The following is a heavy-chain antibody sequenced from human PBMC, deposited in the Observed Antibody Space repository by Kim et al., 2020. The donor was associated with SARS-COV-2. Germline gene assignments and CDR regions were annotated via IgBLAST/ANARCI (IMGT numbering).Heavy chain of an antibody. V-gene: IGHV4-30-2*01. D-gene: IGHD3-3*01. CDR1: GGSISSGGYS. CDR3: ARYYDFWSGYDY. Sequence: SETLSLTCAVSGGSISSGGYSWSWIRQPPGKGLEWIGYIYHSGSAYYNPSLKSRVTISVDRSKNQFSLKLSSVTAADTAVYYCARYYDFWSGYDYWGQGTLVTVSS. J-gene: IGHJ4*02. CDR2: IYHSGSA.